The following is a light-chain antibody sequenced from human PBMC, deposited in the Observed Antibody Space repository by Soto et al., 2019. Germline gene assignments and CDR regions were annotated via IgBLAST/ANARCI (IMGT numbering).Light chain of an antibody. CDR2: KAS. Sequence: IQMTQSPSTLSASVGDRFTITCRASESISSWLAWYQQKPGKAPKLLMYKASSLESGVPSRFSGSGSGTEFTLTISSLQPDDFATYYCQQYNSYSWTFGQGTKVDIK. CDR3: QQYNSYSWT. CDR1: ESISSW. J-gene: IGKJ1*01. V-gene: IGKV1-5*03.